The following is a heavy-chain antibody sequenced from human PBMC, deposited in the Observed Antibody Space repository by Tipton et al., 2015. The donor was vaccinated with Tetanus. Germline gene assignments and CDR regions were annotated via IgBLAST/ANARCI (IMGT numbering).Heavy chain of an antibody. V-gene: IGHV1-46*01. CDR1: GYTFSSYY. J-gene: IGHJ4*02. CDR3: AISDVAVADTN. CDR2: INPSDGST. Sequence: QSGAEVKKPGASVKISCKASGYTFSSYYTQWVRQAPGQGLEWMGIINPSDGSTTYAQKFQGRVTMTRDTSTSTVYMELSSLRAEDTAIYYCAISDVAVADTNWGQGTLVTVSS. D-gene: IGHD6-19*01.